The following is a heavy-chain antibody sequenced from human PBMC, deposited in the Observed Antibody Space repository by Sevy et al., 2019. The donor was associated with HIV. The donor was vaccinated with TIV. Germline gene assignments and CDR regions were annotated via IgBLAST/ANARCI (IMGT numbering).Heavy chain of an antibody. V-gene: IGHV4-4*07. CDR2: IFSSGSI. Sequence: SETLSLTCTFPGDSITNYYWNWIRQPAGKALEWIGRIFSSGSITYNPSLKSRVTLSVDMSKNQFSLNLSSVSAADTAVYYCASSPYVMGERPNWYFDLWGPGTLVTVSS. D-gene: IGHD1-26*01. J-gene: IGHJ2*01. CDR3: ASSPYVMGERPNWYFDL. CDR1: GDSITNYY.